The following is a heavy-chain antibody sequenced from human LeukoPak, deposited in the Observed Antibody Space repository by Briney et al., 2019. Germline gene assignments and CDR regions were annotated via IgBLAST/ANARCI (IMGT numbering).Heavy chain of an antibody. CDR3: ARLYRPPLDY. J-gene: IGHJ4*02. CDR1: GGSISSSSYY. V-gene: IGHV4-39*07. Sequence: SETLSLTCTVSGGSISSSSYYWGWIRQPPGKGLEWIGSIYYSGSTYYNPSLKSRVTISVDTSKNQFSLKLSSVTAADTAVYYCARLYRPPLDYWGQGTLVTVSS. D-gene: IGHD2-8*01. CDR2: IYYSGST.